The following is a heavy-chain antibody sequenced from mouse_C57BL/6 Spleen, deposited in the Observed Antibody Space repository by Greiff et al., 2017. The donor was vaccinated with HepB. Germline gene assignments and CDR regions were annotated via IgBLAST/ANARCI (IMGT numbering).Heavy chain of an antibody. CDR1: GYTFTSYW. V-gene: IGHV1-55*01. D-gene: IGHD1-1*01. CDR3: AKNYYGSSFFDD. J-gene: IGHJ2*01. Sequence: VQLQQPGAELVKPGASVKMSCKASGYTFTSYWITWVKQRPGQGLEWIGDIYPGSGSTNYNEKFKSKATLTVDTSSRTAYMQLSSLTSEDSAVYYCAKNYYGSSFFDDWGQGTTLTVSS. CDR2: IYPGSGST.